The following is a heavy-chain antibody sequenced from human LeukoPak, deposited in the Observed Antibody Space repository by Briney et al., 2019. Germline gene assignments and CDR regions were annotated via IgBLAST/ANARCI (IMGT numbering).Heavy chain of an antibody. Sequence: QTGGSLRLSCAASGFTFSTYGMHWVRQAPGKGLEWISTIKGTGLTTYYADSVKGRVTISKDNDKNSLFLQMSSLRADDTAIYYCARAGELRYMDVWGKGTAVTVSS. CDR1: GFTFSTYG. V-gene: IGHV3-48*01. CDR2: IKGTGLTT. J-gene: IGHJ6*03. CDR3: ARAGELRYMDV. D-gene: IGHD3-16*01.